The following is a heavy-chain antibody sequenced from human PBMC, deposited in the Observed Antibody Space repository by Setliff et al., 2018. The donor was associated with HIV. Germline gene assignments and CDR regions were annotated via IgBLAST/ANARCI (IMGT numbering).Heavy chain of an antibody. D-gene: IGHD5-18*01. V-gene: IGHV3-33*06. CDR1: GFIFSSYD. CDR3: AKAHFGYTYVHRVSWGSDAFDI. J-gene: IGHJ3*02. Sequence: PGGSLRLSCAASGFIFSSYDMHWVRQAPGKGLEWVAVIWYDGSNKYYADSVKGRFTISRDNSKNTLYLQMNSLRAEDTAVYYCAKAHFGYTYVHRVSWGSDAFDIWGQGTMVTV. CDR2: IWYDGSNK.